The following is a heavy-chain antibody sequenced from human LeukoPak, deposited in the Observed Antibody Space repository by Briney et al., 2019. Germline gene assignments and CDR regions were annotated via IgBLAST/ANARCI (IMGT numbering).Heavy chain of an antibody. CDR2: ISSSGSTI. CDR3: ARPQPRYSSGWYWFDP. D-gene: IGHD6-19*01. J-gene: IGHJ5*02. V-gene: IGHV3-11*01. Sequence: GGSLRLSCAASGFTFSDYYMSWIRQAPGKGLEWVSYISSSGSTIYYADSVKGRFTISRDNAKNSLYLQMNSLRAEDTAVYYCARPQPRYSSGWYWFDPWGQGTLVTVSS. CDR1: GFTFSDYY.